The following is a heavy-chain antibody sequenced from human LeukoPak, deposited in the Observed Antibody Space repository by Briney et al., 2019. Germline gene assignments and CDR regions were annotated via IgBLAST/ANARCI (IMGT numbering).Heavy chain of an antibody. CDR3: AKRTGDFWSGYLTFDP. D-gene: IGHD3-3*01. CDR2: ISGTGGST. CDR1: GFTFSSYG. J-gene: IGHJ5*02. Sequence: GGSLRLSCAASGFTFSSYGMHWVRQAPGKGLEWVSAISGTGGSTYYADSVKGRFTISRDNSRNTLYLQMNSLRAEDTAVYYCAKRTGDFWSGYLTFDPWGQGTLVTVSS. V-gene: IGHV3-23*01.